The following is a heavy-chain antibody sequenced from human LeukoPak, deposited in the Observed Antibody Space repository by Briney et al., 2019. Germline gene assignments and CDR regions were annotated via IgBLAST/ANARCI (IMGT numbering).Heavy chain of an antibody. CDR3: ARDGLSLLRYFDWLRSPMPNAFDI. J-gene: IGHJ3*02. V-gene: IGHV1-18*01. CDR2: ISAYNGNT. D-gene: IGHD3-9*01. CDR1: GYTFTSYG. Sequence: ASVTVSCKASGYTFTSYGISWVRQAPGQGLEWMGWISAYNGNTNYAQKLQGRVTMTTGTSTSTAYMELRSLRSDDTAVYYCARDGLSLLRYFDWLRSPMPNAFDIWGQGTMVTVSS.